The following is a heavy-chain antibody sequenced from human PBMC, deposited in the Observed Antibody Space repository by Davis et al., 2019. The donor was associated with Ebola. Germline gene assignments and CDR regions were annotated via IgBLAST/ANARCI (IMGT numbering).Heavy chain of an antibody. CDR1: GFTFSSYG. CDR3: AKDRGFGSITGTYFDY. CDR2: ISYDGSNK. V-gene: IGHV3-30*18. J-gene: IGHJ4*02. Sequence: PGGSLRLSCAASGFTFSSYGMHWVRQAPGKGLEWVAVISYDGSNKYYADSVKGRFTISRDNSKNTLYLQMNSLRAEDTAVYYCAKDRGFGSITGTYFDYWGQGTLVTVSS. D-gene: IGHD1-20*01.